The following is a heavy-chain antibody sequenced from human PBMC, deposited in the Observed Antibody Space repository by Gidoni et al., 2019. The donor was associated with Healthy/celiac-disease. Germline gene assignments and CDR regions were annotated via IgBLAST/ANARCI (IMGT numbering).Heavy chain of an antibody. CDR2: ISSRGSTL. CDR1: GFTFRDYY. CDR3: ARDRSPLDY. J-gene: IGHJ4*02. V-gene: IGHV3-11*01. Sequence: QVQLVESGGGLVKPGGTLGLSCAASGFTFRDYYMSWIRQAPGMGLEWVSYISSRGSTLYYADSVKVRFTISSDNAKNSLYLQMNSLRAEDTAVYYCARDRSPLDYWGQGPLVTVSS.